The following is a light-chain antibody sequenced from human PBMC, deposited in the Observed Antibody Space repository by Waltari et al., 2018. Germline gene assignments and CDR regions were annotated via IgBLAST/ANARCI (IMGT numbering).Light chain of an antibody. CDR1: QSVSSN. Sequence: EIVMTQSPATLSVSPGERATLSCRASQSVSSNLAWYQQKRGQAPRLLIYGASTRATGIPARFSGSGSGTEFTLTISSMQSEDFVVYYCQQYNNWPLTVGGGTKVEIK. J-gene: IGKJ4*01. V-gene: IGKV3-15*01. CDR3: QQYNNWPLT. CDR2: GAS.